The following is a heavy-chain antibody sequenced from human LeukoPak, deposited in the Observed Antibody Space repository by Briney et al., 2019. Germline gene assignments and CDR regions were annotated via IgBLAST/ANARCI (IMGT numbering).Heavy chain of an antibody. Sequence: GGSLRLSCAASGFSFSNYSLNWVRQAPGKGLEWVSSITSSSSYIYYADSVKGRFTISRDNAKNSLYLHMNSLRADDTAVYYCARWQYSSSLYHMDVWGKGTTVIVSS. CDR2: ITSSSSYI. V-gene: IGHV3-21*06. CDR1: GFSFSNYS. J-gene: IGHJ6*03. CDR3: ARWQYSSSLYHMDV. D-gene: IGHD6-6*01.